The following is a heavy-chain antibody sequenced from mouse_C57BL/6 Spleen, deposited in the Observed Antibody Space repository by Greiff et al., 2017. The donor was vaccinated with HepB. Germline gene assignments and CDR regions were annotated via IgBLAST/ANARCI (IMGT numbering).Heavy chain of an antibody. Sequence: VHLVESGAELVRPGASVTLSCKASGYTFTDYEMHWVKQTPVHGLEWIGAIDPETGGTAYNQKFKGKAILTADKSSSTAYMELRSLTSEDSAVYYCTRRNYYGYGYAMDYWGQGTSVTVSS. D-gene: IGHD2-2*01. CDR2: IDPETGGT. CDR3: TRRNYYGYGYAMDY. CDR1: GYTFTDYE. J-gene: IGHJ4*01. V-gene: IGHV1-15*01.